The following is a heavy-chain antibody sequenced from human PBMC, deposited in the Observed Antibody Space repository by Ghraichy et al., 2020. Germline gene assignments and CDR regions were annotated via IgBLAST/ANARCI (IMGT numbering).Heavy chain of an antibody. J-gene: IGHJ3*02. CDR1: GGSFSGYY. V-gene: IGHV4-34*01. Sequence: SETLSLTCAVYGGSFSGYYWSWIRQPPGKGLEWIGEINHSGSTNYNPSLKSRVTISVDTSKNQFSLKLSSVTAADTAVYYCARGSVRYCSSTSCYTKIKAFDIWGQGTMVTVSS. CDR3: ARGSVRYCSSTSCYTKIKAFDI. CDR2: INHSGST. D-gene: IGHD2-2*02.